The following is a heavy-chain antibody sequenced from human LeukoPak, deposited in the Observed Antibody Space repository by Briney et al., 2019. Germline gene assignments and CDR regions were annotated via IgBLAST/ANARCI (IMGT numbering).Heavy chain of an antibody. CDR1: GFTFSSYW. CDR3: ARESGYYTPDYFDY. V-gene: IGHV3-7*01. Sequence: PGGSLRLSCAASGFTFSSYWMSWVRQAPGKGLEWVANIKQDGSEKYYVDSVKGRFTISRDNAKNSLYLQMNSLRAEDTAVYYCARESGYYTPDYFDYWGQGTLATVSS. J-gene: IGHJ4*02. D-gene: IGHD3-3*01. CDR2: IKQDGSEK.